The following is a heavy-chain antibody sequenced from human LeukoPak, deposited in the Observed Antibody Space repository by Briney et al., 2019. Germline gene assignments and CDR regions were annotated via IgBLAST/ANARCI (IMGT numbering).Heavy chain of an antibody. CDR2: IKEDGSDK. CDR1: GFTFSDYY. Sequence: GGSLRLSCAASGFTFSDYYMSSIRQAPGKGLEWVANIKEDGSDKYYGDSVKGRFTISRDNAKNSLYLQMNSLRPDDTAVYYCASQSYGLFAYWGQGTLVTVSS. D-gene: IGHD4-17*01. J-gene: IGHJ4*02. CDR3: ASQSYGLFAY. V-gene: IGHV3-7*01.